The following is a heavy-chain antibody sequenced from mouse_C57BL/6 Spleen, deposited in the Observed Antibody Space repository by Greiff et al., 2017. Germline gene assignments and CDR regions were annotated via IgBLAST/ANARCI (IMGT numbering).Heavy chain of an antibody. Sequence: VQLQQSGAELARPGASVKMSCKASGYTFTSYTMHWVKQRPGQGLAWIGYINPSSGYTKYNQKFKDKATLTADKSSSTAYMQLSSLTSEDSAVYYCATPDSSGPFAYWGQGTLVTVSA. V-gene: IGHV1-4*01. CDR3: ATPDSSGPFAY. CDR2: INPSSGYT. D-gene: IGHD3-2*02. J-gene: IGHJ3*01. CDR1: GYTFTSYT.